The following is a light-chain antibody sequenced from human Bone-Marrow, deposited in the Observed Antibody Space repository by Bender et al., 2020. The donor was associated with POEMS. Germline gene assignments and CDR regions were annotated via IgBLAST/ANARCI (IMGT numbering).Light chain of an antibody. CDR3: AAWDDSLSGFVV. V-gene: IGLV2-8*01. CDR2: EVN. Sequence: QSALTQPPSASGSPGQSVTISCTGTRSDVGGYKFVSWYQQYPGKAPKLLIYEVNQRPSGVPDRFSGAKSGTSASLAISGLRSEDEADYYCAAWDDSLSGFVVFGGGTKVTVL. J-gene: IGLJ2*01. CDR1: RSDVGGYKF.